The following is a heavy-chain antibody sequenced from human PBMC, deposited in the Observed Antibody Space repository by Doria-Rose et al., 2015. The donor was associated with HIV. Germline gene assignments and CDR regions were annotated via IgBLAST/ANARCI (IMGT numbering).Heavy chain of an antibody. CDR3: ARGDSGSEYYYYGMDV. CDR1: GFTFDDYT. V-gene: IGHV3-43*01. Sequence: LSCAASGFTFDDYTMHWVRQAPGKGLEWVSLITWDGGSTDYADSVKGRFTISRDNSKNSLYLQMNSLTTEDTALYYCARGDSGSEYYYYGMDVWGQGTTVTVSS. CDR2: ITWDGGST. D-gene: IGHD1-26*01. J-gene: IGHJ6*02.